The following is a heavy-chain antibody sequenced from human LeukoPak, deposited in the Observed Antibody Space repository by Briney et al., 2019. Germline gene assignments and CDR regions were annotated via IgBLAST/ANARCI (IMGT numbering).Heavy chain of an antibody. CDR3: ARVVLVRVPFYYYYYMDV. V-gene: IGHV4-59*12. CDR1: GGSISTYY. CDR2: IYYSGST. J-gene: IGHJ6*03. Sequence: SETLSLTCTVSGGSISTYYWSWIRQPPGKGLEWIGYIYYSGSTNYNPSLKSRVTISVDTSKNQFSLKLTSVTAADTAVYYCARVVLVRVPFYYYYYMDVWGKGTTVTVSS. D-gene: IGHD6-6*01.